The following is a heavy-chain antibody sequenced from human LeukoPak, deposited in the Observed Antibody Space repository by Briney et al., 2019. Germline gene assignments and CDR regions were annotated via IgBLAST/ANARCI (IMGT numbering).Heavy chain of an antibody. CDR1: GFPFSGYW. CDR2: VDVAGAGT. J-gene: IGHJ5*02. D-gene: IGHD5-12*01. Sequence: GGSLRLSCAASGFPFSGYWMHWVRQAPGKGLVWVSGVDVAGAGTTYADSVKGRFTISRDNAKNTLYLQMNSLRVEDTAVYYCARSASGYDAWGQGTLVTVSS. CDR3: ARSASGYDA. V-gene: IGHV3-74*01.